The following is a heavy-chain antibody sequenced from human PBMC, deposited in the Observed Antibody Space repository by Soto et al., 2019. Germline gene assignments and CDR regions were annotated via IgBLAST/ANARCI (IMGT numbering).Heavy chain of an antibody. Sequence: EVQLVESGGGLVQPGGSLKLSCLASGFALGDAGIHWVRQASGRGLEWIGRITGKGYNYGTVYAASLKGRFTISRNDSKKPAFLPLDGLQTEDTAMYFCMYDLWTTFGVQYWGQGTLVTVSS. J-gene: IGHJ4*02. V-gene: IGHV3-73*01. D-gene: IGHD3-3*01. CDR2: ITGKGYNYGT. CDR1: GFALGDAG. CDR3: MYDLWTTFGVQY.